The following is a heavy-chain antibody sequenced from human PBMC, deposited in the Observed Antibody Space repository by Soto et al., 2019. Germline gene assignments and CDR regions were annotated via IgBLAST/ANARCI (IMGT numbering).Heavy chain of an antibody. Sequence: ASVKVSCKASGYTFTSYDINWVRQATGQELEWMGWMNPNSGNTGYAQKFQGRVTMTRNTSIRTAYMELSSLRSEDTAVYYCARARREQGYCSSTSCQITDYYYYMDVWGKGTTVTVSS. V-gene: IGHV1-8*01. J-gene: IGHJ6*03. CDR2: MNPNSGNT. CDR3: ARARREQGYCSSTSCQITDYYYYMDV. D-gene: IGHD2-2*01. CDR1: GYTFTSYD.